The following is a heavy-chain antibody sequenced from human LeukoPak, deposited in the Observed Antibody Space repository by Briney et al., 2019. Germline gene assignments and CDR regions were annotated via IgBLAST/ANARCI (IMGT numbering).Heavy chain of an antibody. D-gene: IGHD6-13*01. J-gene: IGHJ5*02. CDR2: IYGSVNT. CDR3: ARSKGIAAAGFDL. Sequence: PSETLSLTCTVPGGSISSYYWSWIRQPAGKGLEWIGRIYGSVNTNYNPSLQSRVTMSVDTSKNQFSLKLSSVTAADTAVYYCARSKGIAAAGFDLWGQGTLVTVSS. V-gene: IGHV4-4*07. CDR1: GGSISSYY.